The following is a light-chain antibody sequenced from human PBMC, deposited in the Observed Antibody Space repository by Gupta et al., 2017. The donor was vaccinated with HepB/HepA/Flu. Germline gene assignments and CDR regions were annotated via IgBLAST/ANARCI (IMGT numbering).Light chain of an antibody. CDR2: DVS. J-gene: IGLJ2*01. V-gene: IGLV2-14*01. CDR3: SSHTRFNTVL. Sequence: QSALTQPASVSGSPGQSITISCTGTNSDVGGYKYVSWYQQHPGKAPKLLIYDVSTRPSGVSDRFSGSKSGNTASLTISGRQAEYEANYYCSSHTRFNTVLFGGGTKLTVL. CDR1: NSDVGGYKY.